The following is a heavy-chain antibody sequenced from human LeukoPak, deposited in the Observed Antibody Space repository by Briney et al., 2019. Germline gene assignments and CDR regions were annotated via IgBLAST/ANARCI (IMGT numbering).Heavy chain of an antibody. CDR3: ARDGGLLYASRFDP. D-gene: IGHD2-8*01. Sequence: SETLSLTCAVSGGSFSDYYWNWIRQSPGKGLEWIGEINHSGRTNYNLSLKSRVTISVDTSKKQLFLRLTSVTAADTAMYYCARDGGLLYASRFDPWGQGTLVTVS. CDR2: INHSGRT. CDR1: GGSFSDYY. V-gene: IGHV4-34*01. J-gene: IGHJ5*02.